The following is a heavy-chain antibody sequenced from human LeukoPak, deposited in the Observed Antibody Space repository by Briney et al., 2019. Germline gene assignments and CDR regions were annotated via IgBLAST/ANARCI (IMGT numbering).Heavy chain of an antibody. Sequence: ASVKVSCKASGYTFTGYYIHWVRQAPGQGPEWMGWISPDSGGTNYAQKFQGRVTLTGDSSISTAYMELSGLRSDDTAVYYCARGRSGSTYYFDYWGQGTLVTVSS. D-gene: IGHD1-26*01. CDR2: ISPDSGGT. J-gene: IGHJ4*02. CDR1: GYTFTGYY. CDR3: ARGRSGSTYYFDY. V-gene: IGHV1-2*02.